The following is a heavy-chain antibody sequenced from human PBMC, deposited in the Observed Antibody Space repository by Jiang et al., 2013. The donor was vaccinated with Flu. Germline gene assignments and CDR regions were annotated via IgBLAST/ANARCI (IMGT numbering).Heavy chain of an antibody. CDR2: IYYSGST. D-gene: IGHD3-10*01. Sequence: PGLVKPSETLSLTCTVSGGSISSYYWSWIRQPPGKGLEWIGYIYYSGSTNYNPSLKSRVTISVDTSKNQFSLKLSSVTAADTAVYYCARDRGMDYYGSGSYFDIWGQGTMVTVSS. CDR1: GGSISSYY. CDR3: ARDRGMDYYGSGSYFDI. V-gene: IGHV4-59*01. J-gene: IGHJ3*02.